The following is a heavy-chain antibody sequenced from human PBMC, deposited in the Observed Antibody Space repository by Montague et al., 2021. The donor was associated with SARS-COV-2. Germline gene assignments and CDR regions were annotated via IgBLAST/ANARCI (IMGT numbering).Heavy chain of an antibody. CDR1: VFSLSTSGVG. D-gene: IGHD3-22*01. Sequence: PALVKPTQTLTLTCTFSVFSLSTSGVGVGWIRQPPGKALEWLALIYWDDDKRYSPSLKTRLTITKDTSKNQVVLTVTNMDPVDTGTYYCAHRLARHYDINAHLWGPFDCGGQGTLVTVSA. J-gene: IGHJ4*02. CDR3: AHRLARHYDINAHLWGPFDC. CDR2: IYWDDDK. V-gene: IGHV2-5*02.